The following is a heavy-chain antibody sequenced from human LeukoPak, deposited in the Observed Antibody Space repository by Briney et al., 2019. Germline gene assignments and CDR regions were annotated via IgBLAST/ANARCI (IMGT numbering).Heavy chain of an antibody. V-gene: IGHV4-38-2*01. J-gene: IGHJ4*02. CDR3: ARVEGYYDYVWGSYRPTNTFDY. CDR2: IYHSGST. CDR1: GYSISSGYY. D-gene: IGHD3-16*02. Sequence: SETLSLTCAVSGYSISSGYYWGWIRQPPRKGLEWIGRIYHSGSTHYNPSLKSRVTISVDTSKNQFSLKLSSVTAADTAVYYCARVEGYYDYVWGSYRPTNTFDYWGQGTLVTVSS.